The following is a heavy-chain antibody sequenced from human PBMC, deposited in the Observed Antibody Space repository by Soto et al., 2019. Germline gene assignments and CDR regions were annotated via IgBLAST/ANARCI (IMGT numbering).Heavy chain of an antibody. CDR2: INAGNGNT. Sequence: ASVKVSCKASGYTFTSYAMHWVRQAPGQRLEWMGWINAGNGNTKYSQKFQGRVTITRDTSASTAYMELSSLRSEDTAVYYCARDYFWLGEQQVGTNYLDYWGQGTLVTVSS. CDR1: GYTFTSYA. V-gene: IGHV1-3*01. CDR3: ARDYFWLGEQQVGTNYLDY. J-gene: IGHJ4*02. D-gene: IGHD3-3*01.